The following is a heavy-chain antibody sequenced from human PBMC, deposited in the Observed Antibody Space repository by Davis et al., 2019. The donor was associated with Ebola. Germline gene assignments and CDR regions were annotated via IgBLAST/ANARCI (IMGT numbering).Heavy chain of an antibody. CDR1: GYSFTSYW. Sequence: GESLKISCKGSGYSFTSYWIGWVRQMPGKGLEWMGIIYPGDSDTRYSPSFQGQVTISADKSISTAYLQWSSLKASDTAMYYCAREDCTNGVWCGYYYYGMDVWGKGTTVTVSS. D-gene: IGHD2-8*01. CDR3: AREDCTNGVWCGYYYYGMDV. CDR2: IYPGDSDT. V-gene: IGHV5-51*01. J-gene: IGHJ6*04.